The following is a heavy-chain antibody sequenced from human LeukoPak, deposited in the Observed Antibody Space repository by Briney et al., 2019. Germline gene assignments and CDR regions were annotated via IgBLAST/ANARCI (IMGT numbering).Heavy chain of an antibody. CDR3: ARDLQPLFNYYDSSGENDY. CDR2: INPSGGST. CDR1: GYTFTSYY. J-gene: IGHJ4*02. D-gene: IGHD3-22*01. Sequence: GASVKVSCKASGYTFTSYYMHWVRQAPGQGLEWMGIINPSGGSTSYAQKFQGRVTMTRDTSTSTVYMELSSLRSEDTAVYYCARDLQPLFNYYDSSGENDYWGQETLVTVSS. V-gene: IGHV1-46*01.